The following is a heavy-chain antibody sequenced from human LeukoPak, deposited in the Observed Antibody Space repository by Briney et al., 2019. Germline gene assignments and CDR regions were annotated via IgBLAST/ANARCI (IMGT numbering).Heavy chain of an antibody. D-gene: IGHD3-22*01. CDR1: GFTVTSNY. CDR3: AKGSYYDSSGSFYFDY. J-gene: IGHJ4*02. Sequence: GSLRLSCAASGFTVTSNYMSWVRQAPGKGLEWVSVIYSGGRTYYADSVKGRFTISRDNSKNTLYVQVNSLGTEDTAAYYCAKGSYYDSSGSFYFDYWGQGTLVTVSS. CDR2: IYSGGRT. V-gene: IGHV3-53*01.